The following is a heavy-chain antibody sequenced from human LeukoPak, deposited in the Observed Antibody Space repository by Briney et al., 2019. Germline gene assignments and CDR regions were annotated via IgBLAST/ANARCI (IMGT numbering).Heavy chain of an antibody. CDR3: AKRYYYDSSGYYSSAFDI. J-gene: IGHJ3*02. CDR1: GGTFSSYA. V-gene: IGHV1-69*05. CDR2: IIPIFGTA. D-gene: IGHD3-22*01. Sequence: GASVKVSCXASGGTFSSYAISWVRQAPGQGLEWMGGIIPIFGTANYAQKFQGRVTITTDESTSTAYMELSSLRSEDTAVYYCAKRYYYDSSGYYSSAFDIWGQGTMVTVSS.